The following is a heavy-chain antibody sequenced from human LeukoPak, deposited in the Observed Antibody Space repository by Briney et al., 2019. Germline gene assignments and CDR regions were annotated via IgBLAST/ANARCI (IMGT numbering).Heavy chain of an antibody. D-gene: IGHD3-3*01. Sequence: ASVKVSCKASGYTFTGYYMHWVRQAPGQGLEWMGWINPNSGGTNYAQKFQGRVTMTRDTSISTAYMELSSLRSEDTAVYYCARVRGYDFWSGLGAIDYWGQGTLVTVSS. CDR2: INPNSGGT. CDR1: GYTFTGYY. J-gene: IGHJ4*02. CDR3: ARVRGYDFWSGLGAIDY. V-gene: IGHV1-2*02.